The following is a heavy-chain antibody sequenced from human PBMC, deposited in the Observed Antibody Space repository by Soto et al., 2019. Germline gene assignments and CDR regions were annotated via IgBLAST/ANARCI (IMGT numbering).Heavy chain of an antibody. CDR2: MNPNSGNT. J-gene: IGHJ5*02. D-gene: IGHD6-25*01. Sequence: QVQLVQSGAEVKKPGASVKVSCKASGYTFTSYDINWVRLATGPGLAWMGWMNPNSGNTGYAQKFQGRVTMTRNTSISTAYRELSSLRSEDTAVDYCARELYSSVRFDPWGQGTLVTVSS. CDR1: GYTFTSYD. CDR3: ARELYSSVRFDP. V-gene: IGHV1-8*01.